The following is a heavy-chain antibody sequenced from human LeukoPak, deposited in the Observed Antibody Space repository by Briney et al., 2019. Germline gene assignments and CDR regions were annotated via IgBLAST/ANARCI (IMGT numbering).Heavy chain of an antibody. D-gene: IGHD3-3*02. V-gene: IGHV3-30*04. CDR3: LSGPAGIDY. Sequence: PGRSLRLSCAASGFTFSSYAMHWVRQAPGKGLEWVAFIRYDGSNKYYADSVKGRFTISRDNSKNTLHLQMNSLRAEDTAVYYCLSGPAGIDYWGQGTLVTVSS. CDR2: IRYDGSNK. J-gene: IGHJ4*02. CDR1: GFTFSSYA.